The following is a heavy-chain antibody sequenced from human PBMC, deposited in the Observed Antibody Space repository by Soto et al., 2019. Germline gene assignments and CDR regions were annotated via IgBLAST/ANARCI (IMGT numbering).Heavy chain of an antibody. CDR3: AKLECSGGSCYSGRLVDYFYYYMDV. Sequence: GGALRLSFAAPWFTLCTHAMSRVRPAPGKGLGGGSAISCSGAKTYYADSVKGRFTISRDNSKNTLYLQMNSLRAEDTAVYHCAKLECSGGSCYSGRLVDYFYYYMDVWGKGTTVTVSS. CDR2: ISCSGAKT. V-gene: IGHV3-23*01. D-gene: IGHD2-15*01. CDR1: WFTLCTHA. J-gene: IGHJ6*03.